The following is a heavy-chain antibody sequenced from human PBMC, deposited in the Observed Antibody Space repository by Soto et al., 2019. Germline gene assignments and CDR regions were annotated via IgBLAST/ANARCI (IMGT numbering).Heavy chain of an antibody. CDR1: GGTFSIYA. CDR3: ARDLGSGYDPGDY. V-gene: IGHV1-69*12. CDR2: IIPIIGTR. D-gene: IGHD5-12*01. J-gene: IGHJ4*02. Sequence: QVQLVQSGAEVKKPGSSVKVSCKASGGTFSIYAVSWVRQATGQGLEWMGGIIPIIGTRNYAQRFQGRLTITGDESTSTAYMELSSLKSEDTAVYYCARDLGSGYDPGDYWGQGTLVTVSS.